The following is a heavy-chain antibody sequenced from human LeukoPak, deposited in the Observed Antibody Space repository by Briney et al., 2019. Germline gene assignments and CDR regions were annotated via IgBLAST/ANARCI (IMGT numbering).Heavy chain of an antibody. CDR2: ISGSGGAT. D-gene: IGHD6-19*01. J-gene: IGHJ4*02. CDR3: AKSRVAVATRIFFDY. V-gene: IGHV3-23*01. Sequence: GGSLRLSCAASGFTFSNYAMSWVRQAPGKGLEWVSTISGSGGATYYADSVKGRFTISRDNSQNTLYLQMNSLRAEDTAVYYCAKSRVAVATRIFFDYWGQGTLVTVSS. CDR1: GFTFSNYA.